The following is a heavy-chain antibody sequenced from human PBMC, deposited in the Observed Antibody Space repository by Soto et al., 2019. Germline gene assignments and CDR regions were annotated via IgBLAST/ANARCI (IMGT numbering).Heavy chain of an antibody. J-gene: IGHJ4*02. CDR3: AKDSTHYYNTLPRAYFDS. Sequence: GGSLRLSCAASGFPFYNYGMNWVRQAPGKGLEWVALISFDGTTKLYADSVKGRFTISRDNSKNTLFLEMNGLRVEDTAVYSCAKDSTHYYNTLPRAYFDSWGQGTPVTVSS. D-gene: IGHD3-22*01. CDR2: ISFDGTTK. CDR1: GFPFYNYG. V-gene: IGHV3-30*18.